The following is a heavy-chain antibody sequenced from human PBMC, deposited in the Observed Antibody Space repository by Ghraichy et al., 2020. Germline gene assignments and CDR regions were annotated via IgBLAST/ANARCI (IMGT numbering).Heavy chain of an antibody. J-gene: IGHJ4*02. CDR1: GFSFSAFW. CDR2: MLRDETEK. CDR3: VRGVAAIDY. V-gene: IGHV3-7*03. Sequence: GGSLRLSCAASGFSFSAFWMTWVRQVPGKGLEWVATMLRDETEKYYVDSVKGRFTISRDNAKSSLYLQMNSLRAEDTAVYYCVRGVAAIDYWGQGTLVTVSS. D-gene: IGHD1-26*01.